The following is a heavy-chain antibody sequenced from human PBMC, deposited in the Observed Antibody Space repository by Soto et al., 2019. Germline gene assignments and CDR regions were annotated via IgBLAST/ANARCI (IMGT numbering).Heavy chain of an antibody. Sequence: QVRLQESGPGLVKPSGTPSLTCAVSGGSISGSISTSDWWSWVRQPPGKGLEWIGQIYHTGRSNYNPSLRSRVTISVDKSKNQFSLNLSSVTAADTAVYYCARVGYCSGGSCYPVYYGMDVWGQGTTVTVSS. D-gene: IGHD2-15*01. CDR1: GGSISGSISTSDW. J-gene: IGHJ6*02. CDR2: IYHTGRS. CDR3: ARVGYCSGGSCYPVYYGMDV. V-gene: IGHV4-4*02.